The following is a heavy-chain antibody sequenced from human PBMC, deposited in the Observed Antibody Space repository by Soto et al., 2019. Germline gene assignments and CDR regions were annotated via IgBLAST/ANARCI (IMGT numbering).Heavy chain of an antibody. CDR3: ARDRGYSYGYNYYGMDV. CDR1: GFTFSSYA. Sequence: QVQLVESGGGVVQPGRSLRLSCAASGFTFSSYAMHWVRQAPGKGLEGVAVISYDGSNKYYADSVKGRFTISRDNSKNTLYLQMSSLRAEDTAVYYCARDRGYSYGYNYYGMDVWGQGTTVTVSS. J-gene: IGHJ6*02. CDR2: ISYDGSNK. V-gene: IGHV3-30-3*01. D-gene: IGHD5-18*01.